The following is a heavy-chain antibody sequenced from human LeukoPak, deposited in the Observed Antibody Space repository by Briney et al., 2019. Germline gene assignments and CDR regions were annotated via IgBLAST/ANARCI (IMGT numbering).Heavy chain of an antibody. D-gene: IGHD6-19*01. CDR3: ARAITNPNIAVAGTSKKVNWFDP. CDR1: GFTVSTNY. CDR2: ISGSGGIT. V-gene: IGHV3-23*01. J-gene: IGHJ5*02. Sequence: GGSLRLSCVASGFTVSTNYMSWVRQAPGKGLEWVSAISGSGGITFYADSVKGRFTISRDSSKNTVYLQMNSLRAEDTAVYYCARAITNPNIAVAGTSKKVNWFDPWGQGTLVTVSS.